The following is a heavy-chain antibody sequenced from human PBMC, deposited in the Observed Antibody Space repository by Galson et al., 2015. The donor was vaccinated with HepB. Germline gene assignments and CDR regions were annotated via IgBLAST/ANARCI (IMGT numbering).Heavy chain of an antibody. CDR2: IIPIFGTA. CDR1: GGTFSSYA. D-gene: IGHD6-25*01. CDR3: AREAVVGYSSESKYYYYGMDV. Sequence: VKVSCKASGGTFSSYAISWVRQAPGQGLEWMGGIIPIFGTANYAQKFQGGVTITADKSTSTAYMELSSLRSEDTAAYYCAREAVVGYSSESKYYYYGMDVWGQGTTVTVSS. V-gene: IGHV1-69*06. J-gene: IGHJ6*02.